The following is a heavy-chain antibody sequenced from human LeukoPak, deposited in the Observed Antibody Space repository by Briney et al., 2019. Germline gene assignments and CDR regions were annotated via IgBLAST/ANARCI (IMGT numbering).Heavy chain of an antibody. V-gene: IGHV3-30*18. CDR1: GFTFSSYG. Sequence: PGGSLRLSCAASGFTFSSYGMHWVRQAPGKGLEWVAVISYDGSNKYYADSVKGRFTISRDNSKNTLYLQMNSLRAEDTAVYYCAKDKYAWFGEPIDLFDYWGQGTLVTVSS. J-gene: IGHJ4*02. CDR2: ISYDGSNK. CDR3: AKDKYAWFGEPIDLFDY. D-gene: IGHD3-10*01.